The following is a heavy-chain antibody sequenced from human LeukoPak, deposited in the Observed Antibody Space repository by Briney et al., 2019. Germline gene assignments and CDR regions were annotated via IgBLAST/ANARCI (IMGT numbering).Heavy chain of an antibody. D-gene: IGHD6-13*01. CDR2: IVVGSGNT. V-gene: IGHV1-58*02. Sequence: PVKVSCKASGFTFTSSVMQWVRQARGQRLEWIGWIVVGSGNTNYAQKFRERVSITRDMSTSTAYMELSSLRSEDTAVYYCAAGAHYSSSFYWGQGTLVTVSS. J-gene: IGHJ4*02. CDR1: GFTFTSSV. CDR3: AAGAHYSSSFY.